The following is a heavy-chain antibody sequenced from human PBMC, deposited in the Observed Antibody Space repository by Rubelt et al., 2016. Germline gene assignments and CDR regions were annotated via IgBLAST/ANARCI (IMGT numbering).Heavy chain of an antibody. Sequence: EVQLVESGGDLVQPGGSLRLSCAASGFIFNTYSMDWVRQAPGKGLEWVAYIGSGSARIYYADSVKGRFTGSRDNAKNTLYLQMNSLRAEDTAVYCCARGGGGGSDGAFDIWGQGTMVTVSS. CDR3: ARGGGGGSDGAFDI. D-gene: IGHD1-26*01. CDR1: GFIFNTYS. CDR2: IGSGSARI. V-gene: IGHV3-48*01. J-gene: IGHJ3*02.